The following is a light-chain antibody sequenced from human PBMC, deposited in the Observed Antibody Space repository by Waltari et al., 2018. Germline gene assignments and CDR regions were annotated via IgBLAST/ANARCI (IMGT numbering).Light chain of an antibody. CDR3: QQSFSSPMCT. J-gene: IGKJ2*02. CDR2: GAS. CDR1: QFIGTY. Sequence: DIQMTQSPSSLSASKGGRVTITYRANQFIGTYLNWYQQKPGRAPKLLIYGASSLQSWVPPRFRGSGSGTEFSLIISNLQPEDFATYYCQQSFSSPMCTFGQGTRLEI. V-gene: IGKV1-39*01.